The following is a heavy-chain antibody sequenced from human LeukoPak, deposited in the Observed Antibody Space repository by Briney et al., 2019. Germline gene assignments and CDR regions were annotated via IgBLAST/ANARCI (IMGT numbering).Heavy chain of an antibody. CDR1: GGSISSSSYY. V-gene: IGHV4-61*05. CDR3: AGHHPRNTVDF. CDR2: ISDIGSI. D-gene: IGHD2/OR15-2a*01. Sequence: SETLSLTCTVSGGSISSSSYYWSWIRQPPGTGLEWIAYISDIGSINYNPSLKSRVTISLDTSKNLFSLKLSSVTAADTAVYYCAGHHPRNTVDFWGQGTLVTVSS. J-gene: IGHJ4*02.